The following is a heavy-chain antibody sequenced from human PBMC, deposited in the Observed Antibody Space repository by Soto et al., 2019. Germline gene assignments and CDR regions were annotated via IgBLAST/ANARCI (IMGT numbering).Heavy chain of an antibody. CDR1: GGTFSSYA. D-gene: IGHD1-7*01. CDR3: ARRSETGTTNYYYYGMDV. J-gene: IGHJ6*02. CDR2: IIPIFGTA. V-gene: IGHV1-69*01. Sequence: QVQLVQSGAEVKKPGSSVKVSCKASGGTFSSYAISWVRQAPGQGLEWMGGIIPIFGTANCAKKFQGRVTITADESTSTAYMELSSLRSEDTAVYYCARRSETGTTNYYYYGMDVWGQGTTVTVSS.